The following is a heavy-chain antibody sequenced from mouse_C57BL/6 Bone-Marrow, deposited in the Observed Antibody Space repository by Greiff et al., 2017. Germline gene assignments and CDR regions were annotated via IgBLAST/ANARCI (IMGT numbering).Heavy chain of an antibody. V-gene: IGHV1-42*01. CDR2: INPSTGGT. J-gene: IGHJ2*01. CDR3: ARNSY. Sequence: VQLQQSGPELVKPGASVKISCKASGYSFTGYYMNWVKQSPEKSLEWIGEINPSTGGTTYNQKFKAKATLTVYKSSSTAYMQLKSLTSEDSAVYYCARNSYWGQGTTLTVSS. CDR1: GYSFTGYY.